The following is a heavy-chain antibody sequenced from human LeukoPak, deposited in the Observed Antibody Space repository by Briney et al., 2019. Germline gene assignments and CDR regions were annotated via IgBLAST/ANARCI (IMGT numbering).Heavy chain of an antibody. Sequence: SETLSLTCAVYGGSFSGYYWSWIRQPPGKGLEWIGEINHSGSTNYNPSLKSRVTISVDTSKIQFSLKLSSVTAADTAVYYCASRTPDSSGYYYSWFDPWGQGTLVTVSS. V-gene: IGHV4-34*01. D-gene: IGHD3-22*01. CDR1: GGSFSGYY. CDR3: ASRTPDSSGYYYSWFDP. J-gene: IGHJ5*02. CDR2: INHSGST.